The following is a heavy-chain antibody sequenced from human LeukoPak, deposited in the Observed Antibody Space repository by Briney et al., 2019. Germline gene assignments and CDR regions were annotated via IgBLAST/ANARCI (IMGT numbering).Heavy chain of an antibody. D-gene: IGHD3-22*01. J-gene: IGHJ4*02. Sequence: GASVKVSCKASGGTFSSYAISWVRQAPGQGLEWMGGIIPIFGTANYAQKFQGRVTITTDESTSTAYMELSSLRSEDTAVYYCARGNDHYYYDSSGYYDYWGQGTLVTVSS. CDR1: GGTFSSYA. V-gene: IGHV1-69*05. CDR2: IIPIFGTA. CDR3: ARGNDHYYYDSSGYYDY.